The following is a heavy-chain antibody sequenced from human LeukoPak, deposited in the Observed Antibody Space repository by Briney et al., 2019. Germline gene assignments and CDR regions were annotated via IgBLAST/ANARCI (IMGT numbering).Heavy chain of an antibody. V-gene: IGHV4-39*07. J-gene: IGHJ4*02. CDR3: ARDYQGGYGDKTVDY. CDR1: GGSISSSSYY. Sequence: SETLSLTCTVSGGSISSSSYYWGWIRQPPGKGLEWIGSIYYSGSTYYNPSLKSRVTISVDTSKNQFFLKLSSVTAADTAVYYCARDYQGGYGDKTVDYWGQGTLVTVSS. D-gene: IGHD5-18*01. CDR2: IYYSGST.